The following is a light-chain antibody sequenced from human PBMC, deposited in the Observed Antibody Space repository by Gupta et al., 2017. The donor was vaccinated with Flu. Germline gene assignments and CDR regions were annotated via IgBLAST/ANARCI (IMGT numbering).Light chain of an antibody. CDR1: SSNIGSNS. CDR2: SNN. V-gene: IGLV1-44*01. J-gene: IGLJ2*01. Sequence: QSVLTQPPSASGTPGQRVTISCAASSSNIGSNSVNWYPQFPRTAPRLLIYSNNRRPSGVPDRFSGSKSGTSASLAISGLQPEDEADYYCATLDDSLSGPVFGGGTRVTVL. CDR3: ATLDDSLSGPV.